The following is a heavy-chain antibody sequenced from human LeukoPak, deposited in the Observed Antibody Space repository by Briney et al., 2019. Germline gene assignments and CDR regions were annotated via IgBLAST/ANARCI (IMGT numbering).Heavy chain of an antibody. Sequence: GGSLRLSCAASGFTFSSYSMNWVRQAPGKGLEWVSSISSSSSYIYYADSVKGRFTISRDNAKNSLYLQMNSLRAEDTAVYYCARDTQAAAGLFDYWGQGTLVTVSS. D-gene: IGHD6-13*01. CDR2: ISSSSSYI. J-gene: IGHJ4*02. V-gene: IGHV3-21*01. CDR3: ARDTQAAAGLFDY. CDR1: GFTFSSYS.